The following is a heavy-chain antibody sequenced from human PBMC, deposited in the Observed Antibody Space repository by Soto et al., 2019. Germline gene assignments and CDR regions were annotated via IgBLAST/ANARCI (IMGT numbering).Heavy chain of an antibody. CDR1: GGSVSSGSYY. V-gene: IGHV4-61*03. D-gene: IGHD5-18*01. CDR3: ARTLRAMNAFDI. Sequence: QVQLQESGPGLVKPSETLSLTCTVSGGSVSSGSYYWSWIRQPPGKRLEWIGYIYYSGSTNYNPTLKSRVTISVDTSKNHFPLNLSSVTAADTAVYYCARTLRAMNAFDIWGQGTMVTVSS. J-gene: IGHJ3*02. CDR2: IYYSGST.